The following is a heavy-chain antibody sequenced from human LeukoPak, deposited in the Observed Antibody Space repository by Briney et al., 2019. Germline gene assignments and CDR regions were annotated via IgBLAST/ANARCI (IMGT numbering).Heavy chain of an antibody. CDR1: GFTFDDYA. D-gene: IGHD6-19*01. Sequence: PGGSLRLSCAASGFTFDDYAMHWVRQAPGKGLEWVSGISWNSGSIGYADSVKGRFTISRDNAKNSLYLQMNSLRAEDTALYYCAKSDVHSSGWYGSFDYWGQGTLVTVSS. V-gene: IGHV3-9*01. CDR3: AKSDVHSSGWYGSFDY. J-gene: IGHJ4*02. CDR2: ISWNSGSI.